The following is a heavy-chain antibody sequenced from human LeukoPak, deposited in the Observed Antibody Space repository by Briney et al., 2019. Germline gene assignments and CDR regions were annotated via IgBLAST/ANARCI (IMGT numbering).Heavy chain of an antibody. Sequence: GASVKVSCKASGYTFTNYDINWVRQATGQRLEWMGWMNPNSGNTGYAQKFQGRVTITGNTSKNTAYMELSSLRSEDTAVYYCARGGCSGGSCYWGVVDYWGQGTLVTVSS. J-gene: IGHJ4*02. D-gene: IGHD2-15*01. CDR2: MNPNSGNT. CDR3: ARGGCSGGSCYWGVVDY. V-gene: IGHV1-8*03. CDR1: GYTFTNYD.